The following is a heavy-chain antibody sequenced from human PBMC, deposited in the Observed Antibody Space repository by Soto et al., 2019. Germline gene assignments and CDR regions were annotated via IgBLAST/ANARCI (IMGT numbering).Heavy chain of an antibody. Sequence: PGGSLRLSCAASGFTFSGSAMHWVRQASGKGLEWVGRIRSKANSYATAYAASVKGRFTISRDDSKNTAYLQMNSLKTEDTAVYYCAKALRYFDWLVRPWNAMDVWGQGTTVTVSS. J-gene: IGHJ6*02. CDR3: AKALRYFDWLVRPWNAMDV. CDR2: IRSKANSYAT. D-gene: IGHD3-9*01. V-gene: IGHV3-73*01. CDR1: GFTFSGSA.